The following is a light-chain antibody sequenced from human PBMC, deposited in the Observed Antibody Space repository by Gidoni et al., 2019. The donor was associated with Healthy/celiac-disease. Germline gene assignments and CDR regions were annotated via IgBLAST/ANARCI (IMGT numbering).Light chain of an antibody. CDR2: SNN. Sequence: QSVLTQPPSASGTPGQRVTISCSGSSSNIGSNTVNWYQQLPGTAPKLLSYSNNQRPSGVPDRCSGSKSGTSASLAIRGLQSEDEADYYCAAWDDSLNGYVFGTGTKVTAL. J-gene: IGLJ1*01. V-gene: IGLV1-44*01. CDR1: SSNIGSNT. CDR3: AAWDDSLNGYV.